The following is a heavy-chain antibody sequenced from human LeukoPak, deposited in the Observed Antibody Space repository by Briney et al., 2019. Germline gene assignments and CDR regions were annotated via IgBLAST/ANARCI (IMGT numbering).Heavy chain of an antibody. CDR2: INHSGST. CDR3: ARPCRRFLEWLRRSDAFDI. V-gene: IGHV4-34*01. J-gene: IGHJ3*02. D-gene: IGHD3-3*01. Sequence: PSETLSLTCAVYGGSFSGYYWSWIRQPPGKGLEWIGEINHSGSTNYNPSLKSRVTISVDTSKNQFSLKLSSVTAADTAVYYCARPCRRFLEWLRRSDAFDIWGQGTMVTVSS. CDR1: GGSFSGYY.